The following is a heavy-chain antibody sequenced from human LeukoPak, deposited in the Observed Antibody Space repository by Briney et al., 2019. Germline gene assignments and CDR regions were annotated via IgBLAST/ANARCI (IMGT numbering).Heavy chain of an antibody. D-gene: IGHD3-3*01. CDR3: ARSSPNYDFGV. CDR1: GGSISSSSYY. J-gene: IGHJ6*04. CDR2: IYYSGST. Sequence: SQTLSLTCTVSGGSISSSSYYWGWIRQPPGKGLAWLGSIYYSGSTYYNPSLKSRVTISVDTSKNQFSLKLSSVTAADTAVYYCARSSPNYDFGVWGKGTTVTVSS. V-gene: IGHV4-39*01.